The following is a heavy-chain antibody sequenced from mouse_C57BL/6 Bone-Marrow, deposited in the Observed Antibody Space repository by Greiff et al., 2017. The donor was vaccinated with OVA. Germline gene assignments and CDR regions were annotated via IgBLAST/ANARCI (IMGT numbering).Heavy chain of an antibody. CDR3: ARFDNCLCWYFDV. V-gene: IGHV1-69*01. CDR1: GYTFTSYW. Sequence: VQLQQPGAELVMPGASVKLSCKASGYTFTSYWMHWVKQRPGQGLEWIGEIDPSDSYTNYNQKFKGKSTLTVDKSSSTAYMQLSSLTSEDSAVYDCARFDNCLCWYFDVWGTGTTLTVSS. CDR2: IDPSDSYT. D-gene: IGHD6-5*01. J-gene: IGHJ1*03.